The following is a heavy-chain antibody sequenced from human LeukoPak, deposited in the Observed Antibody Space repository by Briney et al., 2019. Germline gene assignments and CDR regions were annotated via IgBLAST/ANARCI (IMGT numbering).Heavy chain of an antibody. Sequence: GGSLSLSCAASGFIFSSYAMHWVRQAPGKGLEWVAVISSDGSNKDYVDSVKGRFTISRDNSQNTLYLQMNSLRVEDTAIYYWATTQDCSSASCYRPFDCWGQGTLVTVSS. V-gene: IGHV3-30*04. D-gene: IGHD2-2*01. J-gene: IGHJ4*02. CDR3: ATTQDCSSASCYRPFDC. CDR2: ISSDGSNK. CDR1: GFIFSSYA.